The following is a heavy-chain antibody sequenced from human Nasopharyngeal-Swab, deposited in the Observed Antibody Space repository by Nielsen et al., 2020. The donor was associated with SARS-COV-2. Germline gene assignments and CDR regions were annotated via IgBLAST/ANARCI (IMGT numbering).Heavy chain of an antibody. CDR2: IKPDSGSK. CDR1: GFSISRYW. Sequence: GGSLRLSCVASGFSISRYWMSWVRQAPETGLEWVANIKPDSGSKYYVDSVKGRFTVSRDNAKNSVYLQMDSLRAEDTALYYCARLIFISGRREFDFWGQGTLVTVSS. J-gene: IGHJ4*02. D-gene: IGHD5-12*01. V-gene: IGHV3-7*01. CDR3: ARLIFISGRREFDF.